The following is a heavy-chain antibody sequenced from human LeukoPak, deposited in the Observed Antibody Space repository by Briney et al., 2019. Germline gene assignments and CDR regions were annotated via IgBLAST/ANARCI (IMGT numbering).Heavy chain of an antibody. J-gene: IGHJ6*02. Sequence: GASVKVSCKASGGTFSSYAISWVRQAPGQGLEWMGRIIPILGIANYAQKFQGRVTITADKSTSTAYMELSSLRSEDTAVYYCARDSDPLEWYYYYGMDVWGQGTTVTVSS. V-gene: IGHV1-69*04. D-gene: IGHD3-3*01. CDR1: GGTFSSYA. CDR2: IIPILGIA. CDR3: ARDSDPLEWYYYYGMDV.